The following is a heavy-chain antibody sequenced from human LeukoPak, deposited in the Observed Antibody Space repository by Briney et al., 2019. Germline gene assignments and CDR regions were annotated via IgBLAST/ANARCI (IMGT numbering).Heavy chain of an antibody. V-gene: IGHV3-23*01. D-gene: IGHD3-22*01. Sequence: GGSLRLSCTAPGFTFSSFAMTWVRQAPGKGLEWVSAISGTGGTTYYADSVKGRFTISRDNSKNTLYLQLNSLRAEHTAVYYCAKDRYYDSSGYHYPEPDYFDYWGQGTLVTVSS. CDR2: ISGTGGTT. CDR1: GFTFSSFA. J-gene: IGHJ4*02. CDR3: AKDRYYDSSGYHYPEPDYFDY.